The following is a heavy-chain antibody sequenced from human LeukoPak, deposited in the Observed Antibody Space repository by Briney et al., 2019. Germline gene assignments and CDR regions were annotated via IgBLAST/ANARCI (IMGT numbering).Heavy chain of an antibody. V-gene: IGHV1-69*05. CDR2: IIPIFGTA. CDR3: ARGVSSGSRSIEY. Sequence: SVKVSCKASGGTFSSYAISWVRQAPGQGLEWMGGIIPIFGTANYAQKFQGRVTITTDESTSTAYMELSSLRSEDTAVYYCARGVSSGSRSIEYWGQGTLVTVSS. CDR1: GGTFSSYA. D-gene: IGHD3-22*01. J-gene: IGHJ4*02.